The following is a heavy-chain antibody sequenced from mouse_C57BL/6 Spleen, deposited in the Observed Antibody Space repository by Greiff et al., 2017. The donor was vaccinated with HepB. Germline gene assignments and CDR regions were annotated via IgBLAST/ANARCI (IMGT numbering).Heavy chain of an antibody. CDR3: AKSIYDGYFYAMDY. V-gene: IGHV1-77*01. CDR1: GYTFTDYY. D-gene: IGHD2-3*01. J-gene: IGHJ4*01. Sequence: QVQLQQSGAELVKPGASVKISCKASGYTFTDYYINRVKQRPGQGLEWIGKIGPGSGSTYYNEKFKGKATLTADKSSSTAYMQLSSLTSEDSAVYFCAKSIYDGYFYAMDYWGQGTSVTVSS. CDR2: IGPGSGST.